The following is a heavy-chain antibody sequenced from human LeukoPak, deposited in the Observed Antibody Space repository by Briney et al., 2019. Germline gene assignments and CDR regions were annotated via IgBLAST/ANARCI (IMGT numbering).Heavy chain of an antibody. D-gene: IGHD1-26*01. J-gene: IGHJ5*02. CDR1: GGSISSSSYY. CDR3: ARHREWENWFDP. V-gene: IGHV4-39*01. Sequence: PSETLSLTCTVSGGSISSSSYYWGWIRKPPGKGLEWIGSIYYSGSTYYNPSLKSRVTISVDTSKNQFSLKLSSVTAADTAVYYCARHREWENWFDPWGQGTLVTVSS. CDR2: IYYSGST.